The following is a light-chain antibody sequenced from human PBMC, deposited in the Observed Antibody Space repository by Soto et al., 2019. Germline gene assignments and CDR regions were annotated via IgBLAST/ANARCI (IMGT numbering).Light chain of an antibody. J-gene: IGLJ2*01. V-gene: IGLV1-36*01. CDR1: SSNIGNNA. CDR3: AEWDDSLNGPV. Sequence: QSVLTQPPSVSDAPRQRVTISCSGSSSNIGNNAVNWYQQLPGKAPKLLLYYDDLLPSGVSDRFSGSKSGTSASLAISGLQSEDEADYYCAEWDDSLNGPVFGGGTKVTVL. CDR2: YDD.